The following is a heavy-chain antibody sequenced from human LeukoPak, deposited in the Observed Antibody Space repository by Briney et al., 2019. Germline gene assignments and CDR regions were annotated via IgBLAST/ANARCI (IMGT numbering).Heavy chain of an antibody. CDR2: IYYSGTT. D-gene: IGHD6-13*01. CDR1: GGSISSSSYY. V-gene: IGHV4-39*01. Sequence: SETLSLTCTVSGGSISSSSYYWGWIRQPPGKGLEWIGTIYYSGTTYYSPSLKSRLAISIDTSKNQFSLKVNSVTAADTAVYYCARLPSSSWLNWFDPWGQGTLVTVSS. J-gene: IGHJ5*02. CDR3: ARLPSSSWLNWFDP.